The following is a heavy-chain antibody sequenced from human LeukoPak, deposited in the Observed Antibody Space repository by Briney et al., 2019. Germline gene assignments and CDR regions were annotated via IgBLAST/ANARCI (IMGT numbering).Heavy chain of an antibody. CDR2: ISSSSSYI. J-gene: IGHJ4*02. CDR3: ARGGPWELPLDY. CDR1: GFTFSSYS. Sequence: PGGSLRLSCAASGFTFSSYSMNWVCQAPGKGLEWVSSISSSSSYIYYADSVKGRFTISRDNAKNSLYLQMNSLRAEDTAVYYCARGGPWELPLDYWGQGTLVTVSS. V-gene: IGHV3-21*01. D-gene: IGHD1-26*01.